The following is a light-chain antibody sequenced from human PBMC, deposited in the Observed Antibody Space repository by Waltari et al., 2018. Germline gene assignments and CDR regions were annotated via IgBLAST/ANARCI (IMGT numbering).Light chain of an antibody. Sequence: DIQVTQSPSSLSASVGDRVTITCRASQRIGTSLSWYQHKPGKAPKLLIYAASRLQSGVPSRFSGSGSGTDCTLTVSSLQPEDFATYYCQQSYSTPWTFGQGAKVEIK. V-gene: IGKV1-39*01. CDR1: QRIGTS. CDR2: AAS. J-gene: IGKJ1*01. CDR3: QQSYSTPWT.